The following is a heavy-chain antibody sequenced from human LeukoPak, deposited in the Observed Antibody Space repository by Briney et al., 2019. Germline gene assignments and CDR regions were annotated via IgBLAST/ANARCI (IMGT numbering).Heavy chain of an antibody. CDR3: ARDGRQWVPLNWFDP. Sequence: GASVKVSCKASGYTFNTYGINWVRQAPGQGLEWMGWISAYNGNTNYAQNFQGRITLTTDTSTSMAYMGLTGLRSDDTAVYYCARDGRQWVPLNWFDPWGQGTLVTVSS. J-gene: IGHJ5*02. D-gene: IGHD6-19*01. CDR2: ISAYNGNT. V-gene: IGHV1-18*04. CDR1: GYTFNTYG.